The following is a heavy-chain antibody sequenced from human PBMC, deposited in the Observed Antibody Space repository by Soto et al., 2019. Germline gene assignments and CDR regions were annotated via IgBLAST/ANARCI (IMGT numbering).Heavy chain of an antibody. J-gene: IGHJ4*02. CDR2: IGTAGDT. D-gene: IGHD5-18*01. CDR3: ARVFFRRYSYGQMRHFDY. CDR1: GFTFSSYD. Sequence: EVQLVESGGGLVQPGGSLRLSCAASGFTFSSYDMHWVRQATGKGLEWVSAIGTAGDTYYPGSVKGRCTISRENAKNSLYVQMNSLRAEHTAVYYCARVFFRRYSYGQMRHFDYWGQGTLVPVSS. V-gene: IGHV3-13*01.